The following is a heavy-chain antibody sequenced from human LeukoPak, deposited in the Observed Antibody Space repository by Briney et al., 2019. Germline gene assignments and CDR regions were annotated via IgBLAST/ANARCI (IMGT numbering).Heavy chain of an antibody. V-gene: IGHV4-34*01. CDR2: INHSGST. CDR3: ARGSTIFGY. D-gene: IGHD5/OR15-5a*01. CDR1: TGSFSGYS. J-gene: IGHJ4*02. Sequence: SETLSLTCAVYTGSFSGYSWTWIRQSPGKGLEWIGEINHSGSTNYNPSLKSRVTISVDTSKNQFSLKLSSVTAADTAVYYCARGSTIFGYWGQGTLVTVSS.